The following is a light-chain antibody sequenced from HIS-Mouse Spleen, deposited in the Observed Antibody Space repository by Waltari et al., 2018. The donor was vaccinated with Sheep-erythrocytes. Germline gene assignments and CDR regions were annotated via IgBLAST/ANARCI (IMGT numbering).Light chain of an antibody. CDR2: DVS. CDR3: CSYAGSYNHV. Sequence: QSALTQPRSVSGSPGQSVTISCTGTSSDVGGYNYVSWYQQHPGKAPKLMIYDVSKRPSGVPDRFSGSKSGNTASLTISALQADDEADYYCCSYAGSYNHVFATGTKVTVL. J-gene: IGLJ1*01. CDR1: SSDVGGYNY. V-gene: IGLV2-11*01.